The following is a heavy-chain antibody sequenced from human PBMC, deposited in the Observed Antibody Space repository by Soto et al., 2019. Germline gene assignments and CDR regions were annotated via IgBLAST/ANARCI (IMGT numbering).Heavy chain of an antibody. CDR3: AKDTLFRYDSRGYFDY. Sequence: GGSLRLSCAASGFTFSSYAMNWVRQAPGKGLEWVSGISGSGGSTYYADSVKGRFTISRDNSKNTLYLQMNSLRAEDTAVYYCAKDTLFRYDSRGYFDYWGQGTLVTVSS. V-gene: IGHV3-23*01. D-gene: IGHD3-22*01. CDR1: GFTFSSYA. CDR2: ISGSGGST. J-gene: IGHJ4*02.